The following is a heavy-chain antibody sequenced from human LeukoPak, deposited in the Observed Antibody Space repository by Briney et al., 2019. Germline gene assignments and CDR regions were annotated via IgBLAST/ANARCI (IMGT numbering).Heavy chain of an antibody. D-gene: IGHD2-2*02. J-gene: IGHJ5*02. CDR3: ARGPIALYEHWFDP. Sequence: SETLSLTCTVSGGSISSYYWSWIRQPPGKGLEWIGYIYYSGSTNYNPSLKSRVTISVDTSKNQFSLKLSSVPAADTAVYYCARGPIALYEHWFDPWGQGTLVTVSS. CDR1: GGSISSYY. V-gene: IGHV4-59*01. CDR2: IYYSGST.